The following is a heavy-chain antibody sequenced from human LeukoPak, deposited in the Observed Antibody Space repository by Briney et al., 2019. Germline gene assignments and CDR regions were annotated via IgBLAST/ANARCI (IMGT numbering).Heavy chain of an antibody. V-gene: IGHV4-38-2*01. CDR2: IYHSGST. J-gene: IGHJ5*02. D-gene: IGHD3-3*01. CDR1: GYSISSGYY. CDR3: ARAPYYDFWSGYGYWFDP. Sequence: PSETLSLTCAVSGYSISSGYYWGWIRQPPGKGLEWIGSIYHSGSTYYNPSLKSRVTISVDTSKNEFSLKLSSVTAADTAVYYCARAPYYDFWSGYGYWFDPWGQGTLVTVSS.